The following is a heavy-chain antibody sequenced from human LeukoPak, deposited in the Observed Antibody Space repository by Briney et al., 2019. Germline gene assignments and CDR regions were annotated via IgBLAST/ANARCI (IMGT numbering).Heavy chain of an antibody. CDR3: SKAIVGGPLPFDI. Sequence: ASVKVSCKASGYTFTGYYMHWVRQAPGQGLEWMGWINPNSGGTNYAQKVQGRVTMTRDTSIITAYMELSRLRSDDPAVYYCSKAIVGGPLPFDIWRQGTMVTVFS. CDR1: GYTFTGYY. CDR2: INPNSGGT. V-gene: IGHV1-2*02. D-gene: IGHD1-26*01. J-gene: IGHJ3*02.